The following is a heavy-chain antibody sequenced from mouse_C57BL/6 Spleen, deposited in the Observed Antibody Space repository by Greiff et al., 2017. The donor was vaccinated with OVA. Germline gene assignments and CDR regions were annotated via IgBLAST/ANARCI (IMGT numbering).Heavy chain of an antibody. J-gene: IGHJ4*01. CDR3: ARWGSPMVTTGAMGY. Sequence: VQLQQPGAELVRPGSSVKLSCKASGYTFTSYWLHWVKQRPIQGLDWIGNIDPSDSETHYNQKFKDKATLTVDKSSSTAYMQLSSLTSEDSAVYYCARWGSPMVTTGAMGYWGQGPSVTVSS. CDR2: IDPSDSET. CDR1: GYTFTSYW. V-gene: IGHV1-52*01. D-gene: IGHD2-2*01.